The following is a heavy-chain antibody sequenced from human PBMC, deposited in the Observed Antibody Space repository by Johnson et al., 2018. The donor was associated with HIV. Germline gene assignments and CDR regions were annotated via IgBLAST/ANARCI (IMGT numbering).Heavy chain of an antibody. V-gene: IGHV3-23*04. CDR3: ASQVRGRRLGVDAFDS. D-gene: IGHD3-16*01. J-gene: IGHJ3*02. CDR2: VTGTGGDT. CDR1: GFTFSSYG. Sequence: VQLVESGGGLVQPGGSLRLSCAASGFTFSSYGMSWVRQAPGKGLEWVSGVTGTGGDTYYAESVKGRFTISRDNSKNTLYLQMNKLRAEDTAVYFCASQVRGRRLGVDAFDSWGQGTMVTVSS.